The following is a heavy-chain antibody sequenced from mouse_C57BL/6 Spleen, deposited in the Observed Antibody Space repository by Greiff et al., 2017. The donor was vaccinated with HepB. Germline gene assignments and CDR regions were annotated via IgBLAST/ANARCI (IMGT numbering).Heavy chain of an antibody. D-gene: IGHD1-1*01. V-gene: IGHV5-4*01. CDR2: ISDGGSYT. J-gene: IGHJ2*01. CDR1: GFTFSSYA. Sequence: EVKLMESGGGLVKPGGSLKLSCAASGFTFSSYAMSWVRQTPEKRLEWVATISDGGSYTYYPDNVKGQFTISRDNAKNNLYLQMSHLKSEDTAMYYCARDNYGSSYEYFDYWGQGTTLTVSS. CDR3: ARDNYGSSYEYFDY.